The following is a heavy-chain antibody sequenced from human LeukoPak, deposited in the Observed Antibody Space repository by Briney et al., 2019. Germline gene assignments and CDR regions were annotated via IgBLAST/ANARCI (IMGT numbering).Heavy chain of an antibody. V-gene: IGHV2-70*11. J-gene: IGHJ4*02. CDR2: IDWNDDK. D-gene: IGHD3-10*01. CDR3: ARIRRDLNYYGSGSSYFDY. Sequence: SGPTLVNPTQTLTLTCTFSGFSLSISGMCVSWIRQPPGKALEWLARIDWNDDKYYSTSLKTRLTISKDTSKNQVVLTMTNMDPVDTATYYCARIRRDLNYYGSGSSYFDYWGQGTLGTVSS. CDR1: GFSLSISGMC.